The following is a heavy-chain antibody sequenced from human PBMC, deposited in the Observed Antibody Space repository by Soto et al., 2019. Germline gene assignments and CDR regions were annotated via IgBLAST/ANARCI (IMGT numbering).Heavy chain of an antibody. Sequence: SETLSLTCTVSGGSISSSSYYWGWIRQPPGKGLEWIGSIYYSGSTYYNPSLKSRVTISVDTSKNQFSLKLSSVTAADTAVYYCARLGYGSSGYSDYWGQGTLVTVSS. D-gene: IGHD3-22*01. CDR1: GGSISSSSYY. V-gene: IGHV4-39*01. CDR3: ARLGYGSSGYSDY. CDR2: IYYSGST. J-gene: IGHJ4*02.